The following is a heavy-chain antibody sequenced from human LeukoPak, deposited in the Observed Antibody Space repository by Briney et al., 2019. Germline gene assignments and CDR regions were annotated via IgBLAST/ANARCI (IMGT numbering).Heavy chain of an antibody. D-gene: IGHD4-11*01. CDR3: ARGGTVTTYAFDI. V-gene: IGHV4-39*07. Sequence: SETLSLTCTVSGGSISSSSYYWGWIRQPPGKGLEWIGSIYYSGSTYYNPSLKSRVIISVDTSKNQFSLKLSSVTAADTAVYYCARGGTVTTYAFDIWGQGTMVTVSS. J-gene: IGHJ3*02. CDR2: IYYSGST. CDR1: GGSISSSSYY.